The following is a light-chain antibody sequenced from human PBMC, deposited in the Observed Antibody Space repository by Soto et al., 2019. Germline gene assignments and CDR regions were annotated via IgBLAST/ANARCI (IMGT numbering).Light chain of an antibody. Sequence: EIVMTQSPATLSVSPGERATLSCSASQSVSSKLAWYQQKPGQAPRLLIYDASTGATGVPARFSGSGSGTEFTLTISSLQSEDFAVYYCQQYNNWPRTFGQGTKVDIK. CDR2: DAS. CDR1: QSVSSK. V-gene: IGKV3-15*01. CDR3: QQYNNWPRT. J-gene: IGKJ1*01.